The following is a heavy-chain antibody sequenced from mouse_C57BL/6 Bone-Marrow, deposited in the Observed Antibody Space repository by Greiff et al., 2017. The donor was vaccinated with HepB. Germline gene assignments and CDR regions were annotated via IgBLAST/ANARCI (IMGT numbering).Heavy chain of an antibody. CDR1: GFTFSDFY. CDR3: ARDGGYGYDP. Sequence: EVQLVESGGGLVQSGRSLRLSCATSGFTFSDFYMEWVRQAPGKGLEWIAASRNKANDYTTEYSASVKVRFIVSRDTSQSILYLQMNALRAEDTAIYYCARDGGYGYDPWGQGTSVTVSS. D-gene: IGHD2-2*01. CDR2: SRNKANDYTT. J-gene: IGHJ4*01. V-gene: IGHV7-1*01.